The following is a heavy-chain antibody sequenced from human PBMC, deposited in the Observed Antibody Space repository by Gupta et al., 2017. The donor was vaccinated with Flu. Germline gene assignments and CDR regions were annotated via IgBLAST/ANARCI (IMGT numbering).Heavy chain of an antibody. D-gene: IGHD2/OR15-2a*01. CDR1: GFTFSDHY. CDR2: IRHKASGYTT. CDR3: ARGEDSASASVRYDY. V-gene: IGHV3-72*01. Sequence: EVQLVESGGGLVQPGGSLRLSCAVSGFTFSDHYMDWVRQAPGKGLGWVGRIRHKASGYTTEYAAPVKGRFTISRDESKNSLYLQMNSLITEDTAEYYCARGEDSASASVRYDYWGQGALVTVSS. J-gene: IGHJ4*02.